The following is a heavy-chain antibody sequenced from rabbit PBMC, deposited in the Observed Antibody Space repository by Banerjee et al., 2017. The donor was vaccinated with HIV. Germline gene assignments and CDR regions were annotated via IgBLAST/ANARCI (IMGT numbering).Heavy chain of an antibody. D-gene: IGHD4-1*01. Sequence: QEQLEESGGDLVKAEGSLTLTCTASGFSFSSGYWMCWVRQAPGKGLEWIGCIGIGSGGTTYYASWAKGRFTISKTSSTTVTLQMTSLTAADTATYFCARDLAGVIGWNFGLWGPGTLVTVS. CDR1: GFSFSSGYW. J-gene: IGHJ4*01. CDR2: IGIGSGGTT. CDR3: ARDLAGVIGWNFGL. V-gene: IGHV1S45*01.